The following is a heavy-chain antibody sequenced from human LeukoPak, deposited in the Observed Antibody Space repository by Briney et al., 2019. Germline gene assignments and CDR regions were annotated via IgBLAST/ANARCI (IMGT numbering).Heavy chain of an antibody. J-gene: IGHJ3*02. D-gene: IGHD3-3*01. V-gene: IGHV3-21*01. Sequence: GGSLRLSCAASGFNFNNAWMNWVRQAPGKGLVWVSCISSGSTYIYYADSVKGRFTISRDNAKNSLYLQMNSLRAEDTAVYYCARETYEGAFDIWGQGTMVTVSS. CDR2: ISSGSTYI. CDR3: ARETYEGAFDI. CDR1: GFNFNNAW.